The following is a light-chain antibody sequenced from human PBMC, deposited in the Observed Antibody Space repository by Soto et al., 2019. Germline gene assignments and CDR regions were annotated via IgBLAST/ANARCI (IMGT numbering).Light chain of an antibody. V-gene: IGLV1-44*01. Sequence: QSVLTQPPSASGTPGQRVTISCSGSNSNIGRNTVNWYQQFPGAAPNLLIHSDNERPSGVPDRFSGSRSGTSASLAISGLRSEDEADYYCAAWDESPNVPVFGGGTKLTVL. CDR3: AAWDESPNVPV. CDR2: SDN. J-gene: IGLJ3*02. CDR1: NSNIGRNT.